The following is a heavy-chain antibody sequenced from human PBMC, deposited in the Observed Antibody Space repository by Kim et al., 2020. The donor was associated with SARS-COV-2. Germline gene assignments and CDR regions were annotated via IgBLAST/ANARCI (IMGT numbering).Heavy chain of an antibody. CDR2: INHSGST. Sequence: SETLSLTCAVYGGSFSGYYWSWIRQPPGKGLEWIGEINHSGSTNYNPSLKSRVTISVDTSKNQFSLKLSSVTAADTAVYYCARVGTVTTPKGWLLVPPRADYWGQGTLVTVSS. J-gene: IGHJ4*02. CDR1: GGSFSGYY. V-gene: IGHV4-34*01. CDR3: ARVGTVTTPKGWLLVPPRADY. D-gene: IGHD4-17*01.